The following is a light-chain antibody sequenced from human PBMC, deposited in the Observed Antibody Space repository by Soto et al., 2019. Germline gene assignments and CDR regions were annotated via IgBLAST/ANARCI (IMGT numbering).Light chain of an antibody. Sequence: QSALTQPPSASRSPGQSVTISCTGTSSDVGRYNYVSWYQQHPGKAPKLMISEVNKRASGVPDRFSGSKSGNTASLTVSGLQAEDEADYYCSSYAGTPFVFGTGTKVTVL. V-gene: IGLV2-8*02. J-gene: IGLJ1*01. CDR3: SSYAGTPFV. CDR1: SSDVGRYNY. CDR2: EVN.